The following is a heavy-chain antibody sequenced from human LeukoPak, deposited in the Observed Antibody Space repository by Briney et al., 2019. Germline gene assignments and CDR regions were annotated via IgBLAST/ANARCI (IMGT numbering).Heavy chain of an antibody. V-gene: IGHV3-30-3*01. CDR2: ISYDGSNK. D-gene: IGHD3-3*01. Sequence: GGSLRLSCAASGFTFSSYAMHWVRQAPGKGLEWVAVISYDGSNKYYADSVKGRFTISRDNSKNTLYLQMNSLRAEDTAVYYCARADYDFWSGYSQYYYYGMDVWGQGTTVTVSS. J-gene: IGHJ6*02. CDR3: ARADYDFWSGYSQYYYYGMDV. CDR1: GFTFSSYA.